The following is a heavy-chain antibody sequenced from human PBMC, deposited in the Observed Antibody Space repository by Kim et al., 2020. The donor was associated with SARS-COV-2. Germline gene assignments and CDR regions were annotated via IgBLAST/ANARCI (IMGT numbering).Heavy chain of an antibody. V-gene: IGHV1-2*02. D-gene: IGHD2-15*01. Sequence: ASVKVSCKASGYTFTGYYMHWVRQAPGQGLEWMGWINPNSGGTNYAQKFQGRVTMTRDTSISTAYMELSRLRSDDTAVYYCARGVCSGGSCYYNWFDPWGQGTLVTVSS. CDR3: ARGVCSGGSCYYNWFDP. CDR1: GYTFTGYY. J-gene: IGHJ5*02. CDR2: INPNSGGT.